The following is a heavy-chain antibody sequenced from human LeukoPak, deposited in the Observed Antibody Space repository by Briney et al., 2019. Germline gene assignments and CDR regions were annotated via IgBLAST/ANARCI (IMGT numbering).Heavy chain of an antibody. Sequence: GGSLRLSCAASGFTFDDYAMHWVRQAPGKGLEWVSLIRWDGGSTYYADSVKGRFTISRDNSKNSLYLQMNSLRAEDTALYYCARDRFPEGNDAFDIWGQGTMVTVSS. CDR2: IRWDGGST. V-gene: IGHV3-43D*03. CDR1: GFTFDDYA. D-gene: IGHD1-14*01. J-gene: IGHJ3*02. CDR3: ARDRFPEGNDAFDI.